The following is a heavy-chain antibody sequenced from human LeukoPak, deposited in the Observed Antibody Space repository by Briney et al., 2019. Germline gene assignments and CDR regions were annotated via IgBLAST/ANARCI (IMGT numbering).Heavy chain of an antibody. D-gene: IGHD2-2*01. CDR3: ATVSGEIVVVPAAMYGRATIWYYFDY. J-gene: IGHJ4*02. V-gene: IGHV1-24*01. CDR2: FDPEDGET. Sequence: ASVKVPCKVSGYTLTELSMHWVRQAPGKGLEWMGGFDPEDGETIYAQKFQGRVTMTEDTSTDTAYMELSSLRSEDTAVYYCATVSGEIVVVPAAMYGRATIWYYFDYWGQGTLVTVSS. CDR1: GYTLTELS.